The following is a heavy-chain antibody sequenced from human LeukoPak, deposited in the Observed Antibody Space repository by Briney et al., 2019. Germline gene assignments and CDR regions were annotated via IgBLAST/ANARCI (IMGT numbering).Heavy chain of an antibody. Sequence: GGSLRLSCAASGLTVSSNYMSWVRQAPGKGLEWVSVIYSGGSTYYADSVKGRFTISRDNSKNTLYLQMNSLRAEDTAVYYCARHGSGSLGDAFDIWGQGTMVTVSS. CDR3: ARHGSGSLGDAFDI. D-gene: IGHD3-10*01. CDR2: IYSGGST. V-gene: IGHV3-53*01. CDR1: GLTVSSNY. J-gene: IGHJ3*02.